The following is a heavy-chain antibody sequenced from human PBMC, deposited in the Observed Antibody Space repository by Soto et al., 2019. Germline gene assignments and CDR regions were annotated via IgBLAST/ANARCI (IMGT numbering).Heavy chain of an antibody. J-gene: IGHJ4*02. CDR2: ISAYNGNT. V-gene: IGHV1-18*01. CDR3: ARVRSYGPYSSFDY. CDR1: GYTFTSYG. Sequence: ASVKVSCKASGYTFTSYGISWVRQAPGQGLEWMGWISAYNGNTNYAQKLQGRVTMTTDTSTSTAYMELRSLRPDDTAVYYCARVRSYGPYSSFDYWGQGTLVTVSS. D-gene: IGHD5-18*01.